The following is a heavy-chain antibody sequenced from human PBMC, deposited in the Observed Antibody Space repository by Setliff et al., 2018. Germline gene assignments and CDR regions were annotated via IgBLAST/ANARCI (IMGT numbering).Heavy chain of an antibody. Sequence: LRLSCAASGFTLGDYYMTWIRQAPGKGLEWVSSISSDSRYIYYADSLKGRFTISRDNAKNSLYLQMNSLRAEDTAVYFCARSESCGSTHCSPYDYWGQGALVTVSS. CDR1: GFTLGDYY. D-gene: IGHD2-2*01. CDR3: ARSESCGSTHCSPYDY. V-gene: IGHV3-11*06. CDR2: ISSDSRYI. J-gene: IGHJ4*02.